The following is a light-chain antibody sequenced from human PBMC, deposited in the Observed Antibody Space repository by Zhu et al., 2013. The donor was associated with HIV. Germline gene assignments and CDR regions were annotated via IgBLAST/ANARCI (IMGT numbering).Light chain of an antibody. CDR1: QSISNY. CDR3: QQSYSTLRGS. CDR2: AAT. V-gene: IGKV1-39*01. Sequence: DTQMTQSPSALSASVGDRVTITCRASQSISNYLNWYQQKPGKAPKLLIYAATSLQSDVPSRFSGSGSGTDFTLTISSLQLEDFATYYCQQSYSTLRGSFGQGTKLEIK. J-gene: IGKJ2*04.